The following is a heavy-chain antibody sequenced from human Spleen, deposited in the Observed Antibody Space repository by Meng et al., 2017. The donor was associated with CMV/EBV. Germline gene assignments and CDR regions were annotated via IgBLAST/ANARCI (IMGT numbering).Heavy chain of an antibody. V-gene: IGHV4-39*07. Sequence: GSLRLSCTVSGGSISSSSYYWGWIRQPPGKGLEWIGSIYYSGSTYYNPSLKSRVTISVDTSKNQFSLKLSSVTAADTVVYYCARAGSWGQIDYWGQGTLVTVSS. CDR3: ARAGSWGQIDY. CDR1: GGSISSSSYY. D-gene: IGHD7-27*01. J-gene: IGHJ4*02. CDR2: IYYSGST.